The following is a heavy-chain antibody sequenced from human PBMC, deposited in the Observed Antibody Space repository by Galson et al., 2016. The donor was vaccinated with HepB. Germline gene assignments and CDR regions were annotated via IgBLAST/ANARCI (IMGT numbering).Heavy chain of an antibody. CDR1: AFTFSTYG. V-gene: IGHV3-30*18. Sequence: SLRLSCAASAFTFSTYGMHWVRQAPGKGLEWVAVISYAGSKKYYADSVKGRFTISRDNSKNTLYLQMNSLRTEDTAVYYCAKEPYYYGSGSYYFDYWGQGTLVTVSS. CDR3: AKEPYYYGSGSYYFDY. D-gene: IGHD3-10*01. J-gene: IGHJ4*02. CDR2: ISYAGSKK.